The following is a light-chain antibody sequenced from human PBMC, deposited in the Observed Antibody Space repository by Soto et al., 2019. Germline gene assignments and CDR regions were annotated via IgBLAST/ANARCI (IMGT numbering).Light chain of an antibody. CDR1: QDISIY. V-gene: IGKV1-17*03. CDR2: AAS. J-gene: IGKJ2*01. CDR3: LQHSSFPRT. Sequence: DIQMTQSPSAMSASVGDRVTITCRASQDISIYLAWIQQKPGEVPKRLIYAASSLQRGVPSRFSGTGSGAEFTLTISSLQREDFATYYCLQHSSFPRTFGQGTKLEVK.